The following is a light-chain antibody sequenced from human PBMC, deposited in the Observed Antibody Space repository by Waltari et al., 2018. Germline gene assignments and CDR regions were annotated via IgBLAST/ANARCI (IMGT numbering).Light chain of an antibody. CDR1: RGHSTHA. CDR2: VSSDGSH. V-gene: IGLV4-69*01. CDR3: QTWGTGIRV. Sequence: QLVVTQSPSASASLGASVKLTCPLSRGHSTHALAWHQQQPEKGPRFLMKVSSDGSHTKGDGIPDRFSGSSSGAERYLTISSLQSEDEADYYCQTWGTGIRVFGGGTKLTVL. J-gene: IGLJ2*01.